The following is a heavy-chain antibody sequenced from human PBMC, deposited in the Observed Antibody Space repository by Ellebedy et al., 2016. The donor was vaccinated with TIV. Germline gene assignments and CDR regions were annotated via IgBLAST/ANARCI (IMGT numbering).Heavy chain of an antibody. Sequence: ASVKVSXKASRYTFISFYISWVRQAPGQGLEWMGIINSSGGSTTYARQFQGRFTMTRDPSSSTVYMDLSSLRSEDTAVYYCARGYYYDSSGLGNGLDVWGQGTMVTVSS. CDR1: RYTFISFY. CDR2: INSSGGST. CDR3: ARGYYYDSSGLGNGLDV. D-gene: IGHD3-22*01. V-gene: IGHV1-46*01. J-gene: IGHJ3*01.